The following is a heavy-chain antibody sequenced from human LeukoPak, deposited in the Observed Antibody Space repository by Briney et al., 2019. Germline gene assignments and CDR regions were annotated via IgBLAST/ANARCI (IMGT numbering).Heavy chain of an antibody. CDR2: INPNSGGT. CDR3: ARDGGYCSGGSCRYYYFDY. CDR1: GYTFTGYY. J-gene: IGHJ4*02. V-gene: IGHV1-2*02. Sequence: ASVKVSCKASGYTFTGYYMHWVRQAPGQGLEWMGWINPNSGGTNYAQKFQGRVTMTRDTSISTAYMELSRLRSDDTAVYYCARDGGYCSGGSCRYYYFDYWGQGTLVTVSS. D-gene: IGHD2-15*01.